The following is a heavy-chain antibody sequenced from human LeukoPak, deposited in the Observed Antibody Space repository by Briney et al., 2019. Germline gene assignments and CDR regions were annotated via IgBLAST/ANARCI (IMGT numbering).Heavy chain of an antibody. V-gene: IGHV1-69*13. D-gene: IGHD3-22*01. J-gene: IGHJ4*02. CDR1: GGTFSSYA. CDR2: IIPIFGTT. Sequence: APVKVSCKASGGTFSSYAISWVRQAPGQGLEWMGGIIPIFGTTNYAQKFQGRVTITADESTSTAYMELSSLRSEDTAVYYCTRVGVRSGYYYWYFDYWGQGTLVTVSS. CDR3: TRVGVRSGYYYWYFDY.